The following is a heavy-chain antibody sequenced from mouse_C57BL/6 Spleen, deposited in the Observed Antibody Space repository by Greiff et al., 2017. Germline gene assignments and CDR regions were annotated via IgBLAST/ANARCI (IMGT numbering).Heavy chain of an antibody. CDR3: ARGTTVVAEEAWFAY. Sequence: VQLQQSGPGLVKPSQSLSLTCSVTGYSITSGYYWNWIRQFPGNKLEWMGYISYDGSNNYNPSLKNRISITRDTSKNQFFLKLNSVTTEDTATYYCARGTTVVAEEAWFAYWGQGTLVTVSA. D-gene: IGHD1-1*01. V-gene: IGHV3-6*01. CDR1: GYSITSGYY. J-gene: IGHJ3*01. CDR2: ISYDGSN.